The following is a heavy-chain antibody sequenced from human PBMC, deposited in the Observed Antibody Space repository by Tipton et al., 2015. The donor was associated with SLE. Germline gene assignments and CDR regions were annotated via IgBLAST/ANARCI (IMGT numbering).Heavy chain of an antibody. CDR2: IRFDGSNK. CDR1: GFTFNKCG. J-gene: IGHJ6*02. CDR3: ATDPLYGLDV. Sequence: SLRLSCAASGFTFNKCGMNWVRQAPGKGLEWVAFIRFDGSNKYFADFVKGRFTISRDNSKNTLSLQMNSLRLEDTAVYYCATDPLYGLDVWCQGTTVTVSS. V-gene: IGHV3-30*02.